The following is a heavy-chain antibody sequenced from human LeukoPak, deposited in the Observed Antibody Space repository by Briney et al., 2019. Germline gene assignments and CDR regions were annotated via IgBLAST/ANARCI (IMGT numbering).Heavy chain of an antibody. CDR3: ASSSGHVYYFDY. V-gene: IGHV3-30-3*01. J-gene: IGHJ4*02. D-gene: IGHD3-10*01. CDR1: GFTFSSYA. Sequence: PGRSLRLSCAASGFTFSSYAMHWVRQAPGKGLEWVAVISYDGSNKYYADSVKGRFTISRDNSKNTLYLQMNSLRAEDTAVYYCASSSGHVYYFDYWGQGTLVTVSS. CDR2: ISYDGSNK.